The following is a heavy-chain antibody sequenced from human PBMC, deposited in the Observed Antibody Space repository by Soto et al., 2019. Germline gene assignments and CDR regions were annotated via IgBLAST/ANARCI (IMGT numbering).Heavy chain of an antibody. Sequence: SETLSLTCTVSGGSISSGDYYWSWIRQPPGKGLEWIEYIYYSGSTYYNPSLKSRVTISVDTSKNQFSLKLSSVTAADTAVYYCARYDVSSSPYGMDVWGQGTTVTVSS. CDR1: GGSISSGDYY. D-gene: IGHD6-13*01. V-gene: IGHV4-30-4*01. J-gene: IGHJ6*02. CDR2: IYYSGST. CDR3: ARYDVSSSPYGMDV.